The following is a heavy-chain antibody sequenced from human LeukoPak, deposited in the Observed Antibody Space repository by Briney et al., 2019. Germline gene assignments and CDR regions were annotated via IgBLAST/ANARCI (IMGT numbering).Heavy chain of an antibody. CDR1: GFTFSSYA. Sequence: SGGSLRLSCAASGFTFSSYAMHWVRQAPGKGLEWVSSISSSSSYIYYADSVKGRFTISRDNAKNSLYLQMNSLRAEDTAVYYCARDWKDTAMVTDFDYWGQGTLVTVSS. D-gene: IGHD5-18*01. CDR2: ISSSSSYI. J-gene: IGHJ4*02. CDR3: ARDWKDTAMVTDFDY. V-gene: IGHV3-21*01.